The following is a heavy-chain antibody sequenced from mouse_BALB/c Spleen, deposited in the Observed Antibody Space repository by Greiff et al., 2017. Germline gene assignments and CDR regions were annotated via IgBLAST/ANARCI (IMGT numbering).Heavy chain of an antibody. J-gene: IGHJ2*01. Sequence: DVMLVESGGGLVQPGGSRKLSCAASGFTFSSFGMHWVRQAPEKGLEWVAYISSGSSTIYYADTVKGRFTISRDNPKNTLFLQMTSLRSEDTAMYYCARDMGGNYNFDYWGQGTTLTVSS. V-gene: IGHV5-17*02. D-gene: IGHD2-1*01. CDR3: ARDMGGNYNFDY. CDR1: GFTFSSFG. CDR2: ISSGSSTI.